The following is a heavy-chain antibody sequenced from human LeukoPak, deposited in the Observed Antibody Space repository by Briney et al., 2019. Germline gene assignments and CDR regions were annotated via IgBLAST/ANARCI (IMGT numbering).Heavy chain of an antibody. CDR3: AKDIYSSSWPYYYYYGMGV. CDR2: ILYDGSNK. CDR1: GSTFNNFG. J-gene: IGHJ6*02. V-gene: IGHV3-30*18. D-gene: IGHD6-13*01. Sequence: PGRSLRLSCAASGSTFNNFGMHWVRQAPGKGLEWVAVILYDGSNKYYADSVKGRFTISRDNSKNTLYLQMNSLRAEDTAVYYCAKDIYSSSWPYYYYYGMGVWGQGTTVTVSS.